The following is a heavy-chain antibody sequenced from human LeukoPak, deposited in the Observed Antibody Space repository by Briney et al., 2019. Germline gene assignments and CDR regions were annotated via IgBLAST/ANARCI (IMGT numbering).Heavy chain of an antibody. D-gene: IGHD6-6*01. CDR1: GYTFTSYD. CDR2: MNPNGGNT. Sequence: ASVKVSCKASGYTFTSYDINWVRQATGQGLEWMGWMNPNGGNTGYAQEFQGRVTMTRNTSISTAYMELSSLRSEDTAVYYCARVRGSSGWFDPWGQGTLVTVSS. V-gene: IGHV1-8*01. CDR3: ARVRGSSGWFDP. J-gene: IGHJ5*02.